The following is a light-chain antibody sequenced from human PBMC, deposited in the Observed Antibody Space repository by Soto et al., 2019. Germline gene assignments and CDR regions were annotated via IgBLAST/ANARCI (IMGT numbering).Light chain of an antibody. CDR3: QQYGSSPLT. V-gene: IGKV3-20*01. Sequence: EIVLTQSPGTLSLSPGETATVSCRATESLITKALAWYQQKPGQAPRLLIYGAFTRDAAIPDRFNGSGSGTDFALTISRLELEDSAVYYCQQYGSSPLTFGGGTKVEIK. CDR2: GAF. CDR1: ESLITKA. J-gene: IGKJ4*01.